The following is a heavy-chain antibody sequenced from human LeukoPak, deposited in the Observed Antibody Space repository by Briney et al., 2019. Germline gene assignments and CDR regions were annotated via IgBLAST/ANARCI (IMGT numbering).Heavy chain of an antibody. Sequence: PSETLSLTCTVSGSMYNYYWSWIRQPPGKGLEWIGYIHYNGSTNYNPSLKSRVTISVDTSKNQFSLKLSSVTAADTAVYYCARLAVDTAMVLYYYYYMDVWGKGTTVTVSS. J-gene: IGHJ6*03. CDR3: ARLAVDTAMVLYYYYYMDV. CDR1: GSMYNYY. CDR2: IHYNGST. D-gene: IGHD5-18*01. V-gene: IGHV4-59*01.